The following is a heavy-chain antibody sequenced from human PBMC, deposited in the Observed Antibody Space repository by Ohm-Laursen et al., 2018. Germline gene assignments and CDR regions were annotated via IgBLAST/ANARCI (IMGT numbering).Heavy chain of an antibody. J-gene: IGHJ6*02. CDR1: GFTFSNYG. Sequence: SLRLSCAASGFTFSNYGMHWVRQAPGTGLEWVAVTSFDERNKFYGNSVKGRFTISRDNSKNTVYLQMNSLRDEDTAVYYCAREQTRPANSYGMDVWGQGTTVTVSS. V-gene: IGHV3-30*03. CDR3: AREQTRPANSYGMDV. CDR2: TSFDERNK.